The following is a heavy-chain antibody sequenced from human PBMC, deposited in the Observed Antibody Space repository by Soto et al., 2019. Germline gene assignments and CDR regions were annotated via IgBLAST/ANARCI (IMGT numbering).Heavy chain of an antibody. CDR1: GGTFSSYA. J-gene: IGHJ6*02. D-gene: IGHD1-26*01. V-gene: IGHV1-69*06. CDR2: IIPIFGTA. Sequence: SVKVSFKASGGTFSSYAISWVRQAPGQGLEWMGGIIPIFGTANYAQKFQGRVTITADKSTSTAYMELSSLRSEDTAVYYCARGEEGGAPVYYYYGMDVWGQGTTVTVSS. CDR3: ARGEEGGAPVYYYYGMDV.